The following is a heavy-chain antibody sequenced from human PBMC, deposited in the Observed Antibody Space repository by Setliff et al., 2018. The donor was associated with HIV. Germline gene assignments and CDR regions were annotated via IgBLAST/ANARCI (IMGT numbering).Heavy chain of an antibody. J-gene: IGHJ4*02. D-gene: IGHD4-17*01. Sequence: PSETLSLTCAFYGASFTDYYWNWIRQPPGKGLEWIGEIHHTGHINYNPSFKSRVTMSLDMSTNQSSLKMASMTAADSAVYYCARFDVTPMTTRDYWGQGTQVNRLL. CDR3: ARFDVTPMTTRDY. CDR1: GASFTDYY. V-gene: IGHV4-34*01. CDR2: IHHTGHI.